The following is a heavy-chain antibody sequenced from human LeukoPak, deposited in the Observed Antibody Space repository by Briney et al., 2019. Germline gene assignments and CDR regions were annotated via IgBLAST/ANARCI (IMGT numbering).Heavy chain of an antibody. V-gene: IGHV3-7*03. Sequence: GGSLRLSCAASGFTFSNYWMTWVRQAPGKGLEWVANIKQDGSEKYHVDSVKGRFTISRDNAKNSLYLYMNSLRAEDTAVYYCARADGTGGPYDYWGQGTLVTVSS. CDR3: ARADGTGGPYDY. CDR1: GFTFSNYW. J-gene: IGHJ4*02. CDR2: IKQDGSEK. D-gene: IGHD3/OR15-3a*01.